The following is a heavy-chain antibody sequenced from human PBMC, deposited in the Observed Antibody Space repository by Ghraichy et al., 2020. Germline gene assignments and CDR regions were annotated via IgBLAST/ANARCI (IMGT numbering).Heavy chain of an antibody. J-gene: IGHJ4*02. CDR1: GFTFSSYA. Sequence: GGSLRLSCAASGFTFSSYAMHWVRQAPGKGLEWVAVISYDGSNKYYADSVKGRFTISRDNSKNTLYLQMNSLRAEDTAVYYCARDLGYCSSTSCYSIVYWGQGTLVTVSS. CDR2: ISYDGSNK. V-gene: IGHV3-30-3*01. D-gene: IGHD2-2*01. CDR3: ARDLGYCSSTSCYSIVY.